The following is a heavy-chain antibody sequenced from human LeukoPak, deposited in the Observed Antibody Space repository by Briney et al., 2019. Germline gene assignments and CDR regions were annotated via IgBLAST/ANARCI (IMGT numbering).Heavy chain of an antibody. Sequence: SETLSLTCTVSGGSISSGGYYWSWIRQPPGKGLEWIGYVYYSGNTNYNPSLKSRVTVSVNTSKNQFSLKLSSVTAADTAVYYCARVYGYNYYYFDYWGQGTLVTVSS. CDR3: ARVYGYNYYYFDY. CDR1: GGSISSGGYY. D-gene: IGHD5-24*01. CDR2: VYYSGNT. J-gene: IGHJ4*02. V-gene: IGHV4-61*08.